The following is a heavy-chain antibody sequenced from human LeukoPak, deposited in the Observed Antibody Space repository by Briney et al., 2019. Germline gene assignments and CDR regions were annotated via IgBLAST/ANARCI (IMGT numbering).Heavy chain of an antibody. CDR3: ARGPGMASENDY. CDR2: IDSNNGAT. Sequence: ASVKVSCKASTNAFSGHYVHWVRQAPGQGLEWLGWIDSNNGATNYVQKFQGRVTMTRDTSISTVYMELSRLTYADTAVYFCARGPGMASENDYWGQGTLVTVSS. J-gene: IGHJ4*02. CDR1: TNAFSGHY. V-gene: IGHV1-2*02. D-gene: IGHD6-13*01.